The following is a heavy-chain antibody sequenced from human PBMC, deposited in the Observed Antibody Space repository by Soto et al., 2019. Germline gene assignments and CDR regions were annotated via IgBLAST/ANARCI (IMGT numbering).Heavy chain of an antibody. D-gene: IGHD1-7*01. J-gene: IGHJ4*02. CDR1: GGSISSGDYY. CDR2: IYYSGST. Sequence: PSETLSLTCTVSGGSISSGDYYWSWIRQPPGKGLEWIGYIYYSGSTYYNPSLKSRVTISVDTSKNQFSLKLSSVTAADTAVYYCARAYWNYPILVFDYWGQGTLVTVSS. V-gene: IGHV4-30-4*01. CDR3: ARAYWNYPILVFDY.